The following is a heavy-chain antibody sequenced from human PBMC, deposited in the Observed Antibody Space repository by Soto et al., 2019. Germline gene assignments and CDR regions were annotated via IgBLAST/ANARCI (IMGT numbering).Heavy chain of an antibody. CDR2: IWHDGSNE. V-gene: IGHV3-33*03. Sequence: QVQLVESGGGVVQPGGSLRLSCAASGFAFSGFAMHWVRQAPGKGLQWVAIIWHDGSNEFYEDSVRGRFTISRDNSKNILYLQLNSLRTDDTATYHCTKDPVFGGLNGMHVWGQGTTGIVSS. CDR1: GFAFSGFA. J-gene: IGHJ6*02. D-gene: IGHD3-10*02. CDR3: TKDPVFGGLNGMHV.